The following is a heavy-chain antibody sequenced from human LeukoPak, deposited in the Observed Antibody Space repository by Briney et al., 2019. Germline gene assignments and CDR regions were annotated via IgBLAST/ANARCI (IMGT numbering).Heavy chain of an antibody. D-gene: IGHD1-26*01. J-gene: IGHJ4*02. CDR1: GYSISSGYY. Sequence: SETLSLTCAVSGYSISSGYYWGWIRQPPGKGLEWIGSIYHSGSTYYNPSLKSRVTISVDTSKNQFSLKLSSVTAADTAVYYCARERVSGSNAAPLDYWGQGTLVTVSS. CDR3: ARERVSGSNAAPLDY. CDR2: IYHSGST. V-gene: IGHV4-38-2*02.